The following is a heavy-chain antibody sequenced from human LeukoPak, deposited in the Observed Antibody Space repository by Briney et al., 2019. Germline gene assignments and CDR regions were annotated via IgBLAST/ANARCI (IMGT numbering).Heavy chain of an antibody. CDR3: ARSRESRGYYYGSGSYPVDY. CDR2: IYPGDSDT. CDR1: GYSFTSYW. V-gene: IGHV5-51*01. D-gene: IGHD3-10*01. J-gene: IGHJ4*02. Sequence: GESLKISCKGSGYSFTSYWIGWVRQMPGKGLEWMGIIYPGDSDTRYSPSFQGQVTISADKSISTAYLQWSSPKASDTAMYYCARSRESRGYYYGSGSYPVDYWGQGTLVTVSS.